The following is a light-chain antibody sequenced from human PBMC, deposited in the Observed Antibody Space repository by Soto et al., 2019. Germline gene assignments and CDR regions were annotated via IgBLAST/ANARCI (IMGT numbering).Light chain of an antibody. CDR1: QNIGAW. CDR3: QQYNSYSPLT. J-gene: IGKJ4*01. Sequence: EIQMPQSPSTLSAFVGDSVTITCRSSQNIGAWLAWYQQKPGKAPKLLIYKASNLESGVPSRFSGSGSGTEFTLTITSLQPDDFATYYCQQYNSYSPLTFGGGTKVDIK. CDR2: KAS. V-gene: IGKV1-5*03.